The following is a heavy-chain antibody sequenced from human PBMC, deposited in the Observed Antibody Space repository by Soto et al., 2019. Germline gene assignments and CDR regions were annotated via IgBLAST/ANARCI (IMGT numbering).Heavy chain of an antibody. CDR2: MNPDSGHA. CDR3: ARRPHCSGGICYYGLDN. J-gene: IGHJ4*02. CDR1: GYTFTNSD. V-gene: IGHV1-8*01. D-gene: IGHD2-15*01. Sequence: ASVKVSCKASGYTFTNSDISWVRQAPGQGLEWMGWMNPDSGHAAYAQEFQGRVTLTTSTSTSTVYMEMRSLGSEDTAVYYCARRPHCSGGICYYGLDNWGQGTLVTVSS.